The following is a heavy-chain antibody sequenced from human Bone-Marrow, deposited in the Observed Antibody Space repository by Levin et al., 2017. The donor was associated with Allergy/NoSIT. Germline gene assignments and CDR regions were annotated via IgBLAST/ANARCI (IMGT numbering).Heavy chain of an antibody. D-gene: IGHD5-24*01. J-gene: IGHJ4*02. Sequence: LSLTCAASGFNFPNAWMNWVRQAPGKGLEWVGRILSKTNGGTTDYAAPLEGRFTISRDDSKNTLYLQVNSLKTEDTAVYYCTTDYNHAYWGQGTLVTVSS. CDR2: ILSKTNGGTT. CDR3: TTDYNHAY. CDR1: GFNFPNAW. V-gene: IGHV3-15*07.